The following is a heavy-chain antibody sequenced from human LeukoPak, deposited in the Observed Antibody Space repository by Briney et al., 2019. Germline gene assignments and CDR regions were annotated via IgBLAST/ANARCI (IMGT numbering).Heavy chain of an antibody. J-gene: IGHJ4*02. CDR3: ARETRSGSYYFDY. CDR2: IYTSGST. Sequence: PETPSLTCTVSGGSISSYYWSWIRQPAGKGLEWIGRIYTSGSTNYNPSLTSRVTISVDKSKNQFSLKLSSVTAADTAVYYCARETRSGSYYFDYWGQGTLVTVST. V-gene: IGHV4-4*07. D-gene: IGHD1-26*01. CDR1: GGSISSYY.